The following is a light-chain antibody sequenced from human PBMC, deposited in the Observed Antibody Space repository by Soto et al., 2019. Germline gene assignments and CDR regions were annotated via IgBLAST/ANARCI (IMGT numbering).Light chain of an antibody. Sequence: DVHLNHSPSSLSASVGDRVTITCRTSQGIRNDLGWYQQKQGKAPKRLIYAASSLQSGVPSRFSGSGSGTEFTLTISSLQPEDFATYYCLQHSSYPRTFGQGNKVEIK. J-gene: IGKJ1*01. CDR2: AAS. CDR3: LQHSSYPRT. CDR1: QGIRND. V-gene: IGKV1-17*01.